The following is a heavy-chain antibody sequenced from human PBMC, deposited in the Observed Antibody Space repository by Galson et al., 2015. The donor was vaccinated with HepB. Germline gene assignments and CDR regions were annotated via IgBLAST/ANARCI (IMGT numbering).Heavy chain of an antibody. V-gene: IGHV1-69*04. CDR2: IIPILGIA. J-gene: IGHJ6*02. CDR3: ARDHYCSGGSCHVRYGMDV. CDR1: GGTFSSYT. Sequence: SVKVSCKASGGTFSSYTISWVRQAPGQGLEWMGRIIPILGIANYAQKFQGRVTITADKSTSTAYMELSSLRSEDTAVYYCARDHYCSGGSCHVRYGMDVWGQGTTVTVSS. D-gene: IGHD2-15*01.